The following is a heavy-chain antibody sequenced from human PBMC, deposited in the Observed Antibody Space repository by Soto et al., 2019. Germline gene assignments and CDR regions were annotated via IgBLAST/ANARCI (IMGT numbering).Heavy chain of an antibody. V-gene: IGHV3-7*05. D-gene: IGHD2-15*01. CDR3: TSDDILVVVAAADYYHRMDV. CDR1: GFTLGDFW. J-gene: IGHJ6*02. CDR2: INQDGSEK. Sequence: EVQLVESGGGLVQPGGSLRLSCADSGFTLGDFWVSWVRQAPGKGLEWVANINQDGSEKYYVDSVKGRFTVSRDNAKNSLYLQMNSLTAEDTAVYFCTSDDILVVVAAADYYHRMDVWGQGTTVTVS.